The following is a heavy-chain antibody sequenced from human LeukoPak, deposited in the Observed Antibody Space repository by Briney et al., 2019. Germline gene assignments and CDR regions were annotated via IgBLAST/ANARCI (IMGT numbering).Heavy chain of an antibody. J-gene: IGHJ1*01. Sequence: PSETLSLTCTVSGGSVSSGSYYWSWIRQPPGKGLEWIGYIYHSGSTYYNPSLKSRVTISVDRSKNQFSLKLSSVTAADTAVYYCASQGGCSGGSCYKNWGQGTLVTVSS. V-gene: IGHV4-30-2*01. CDR2: IYHSGST. CDR1: GGSVSSGSYY. D-gene: IGHD2-15*01. CDR3: ASQGGCSGGSCYKN.